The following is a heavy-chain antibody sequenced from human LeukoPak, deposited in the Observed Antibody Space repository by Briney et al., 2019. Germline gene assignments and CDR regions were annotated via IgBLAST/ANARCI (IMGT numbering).Heavy chain of an antibody. CDR3: AKDEVTSGGGLAS. CDR2: MYTGGTT. CDR1: GFTVSGTH. D-gene: IGHD3-16*01. V-gene: IGHV3-53*01. Sequence: TGGSLRVSCAASGFTVSGTHMSWVRQPPGKGLEWVSAMYTGGTTYYADPVQGRFTISRDTSKNTLYLHMNIVRVEDTAVYYWAKDEVTSGGGLASWGQGTLVTVSS. J-gene: IGHJ4*02.